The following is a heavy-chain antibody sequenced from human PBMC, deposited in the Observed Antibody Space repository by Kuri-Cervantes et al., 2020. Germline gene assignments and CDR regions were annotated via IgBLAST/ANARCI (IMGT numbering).Heavy chain of an antibody. CDR1: GFTFSSYG. Sequence: GGSLRLSCAASGFTFSSYGMHWVRQAPGKGLEWVAVIWYDGSNKYYADSVKGRFTISRDNSKNTLYLQMNSLRAEDTAVYYCAREGTEAISWDLLDYWGQGTLVTVSS. D-gene: IGHD6-13*01. CDR2: IWYDGSNK. V-gene: IGHV3-33*01. CDR3: AREGTEAISWDLLDY. J-gene: IGHJ4*02.